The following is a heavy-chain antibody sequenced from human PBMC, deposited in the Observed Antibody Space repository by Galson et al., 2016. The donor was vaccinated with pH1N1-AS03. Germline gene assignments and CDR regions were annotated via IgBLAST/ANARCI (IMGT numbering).Heavy chain of an antibody. D-gene: IGHD3-10*01. CDR3: ARGKNSGFDY. V-gene: IGHV6-1*01. CDR2: TFYWSKWSN. J-gene: IGHJ4*02. CDR1: GDSVSGSRGVA. Sequence: CAISGDSVSGSRGVAWNWIRQSPSRGLEWLGRTFYWSKWSNDYAESVKSRMTIDPDTSNNQFSLHLNSVTPEDTAIYFGARGKNSGFDYCGQGTPVTVSS.